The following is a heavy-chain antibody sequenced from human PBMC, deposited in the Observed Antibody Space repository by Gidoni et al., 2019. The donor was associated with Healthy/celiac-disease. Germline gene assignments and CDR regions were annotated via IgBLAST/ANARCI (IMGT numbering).Heavy chain of an antibody. D-gene: IGHD5-12*01. V-gene: IGHV3-74*01. CDR3: ARDGSRSDGYNYAVFDI. CDR1: GCTFSSYW. Sequence: EVQLVESGGGLVQPGGSLRLSCAASGCTFSSYWIHWVRQAPGQGLVWVSRITSDGSSTSYADSVKGRFTISRDNATTTLYLQMTSLRAEDTAVYYCARDGSRSDGYNYAVFDIWGQGTMVTVSS. CDR2: ITSDGSST. J-gene: IGHJ3*02.